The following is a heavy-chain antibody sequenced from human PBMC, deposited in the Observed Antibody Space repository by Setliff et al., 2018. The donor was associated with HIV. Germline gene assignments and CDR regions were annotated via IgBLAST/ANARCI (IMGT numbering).Heavy chain of an antibody. CDR3: ARDSPDSSGYSYFDY. D-gene: IGHD3-22*01. CDR2: VSGSGGNT. Sequence: GGSLRLSCVAAGFTFDTYWLSWVRQAPGKGLEWVSTVSGSGGNTYYADSVKGRFTISRDNSKNTLYLLMNSLRAEDTAVYYCARDSPDSSGYSYFDYWGQGTLVTVSS. J-gene: IGHJ4*02. CDR1: GFTFDTYW. V-gene: IGHV3-23*01.